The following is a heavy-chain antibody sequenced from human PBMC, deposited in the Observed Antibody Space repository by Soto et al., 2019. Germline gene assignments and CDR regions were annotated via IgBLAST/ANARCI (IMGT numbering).Heavy chain of an antibody. D-gene: IGHD6-19*01. J-gene: IGHJ4*02. CDR2: ISYDGSNK. Sequence: GGSLRLSCAASGFTFSSYAMHWVRQAPGKGLEWVAVISYDGSNKYYADSVKGRFTTSRDNSKNTLYLQMNSLRAEDTAVYYCARVRGAYSSGWYREPIDYWGQGTLVTVSS. CDR3: ARVRGAYSSGWYREPIDY. CDR1: GFTFSSYA. V-gene: IGHV3-30-3*01.